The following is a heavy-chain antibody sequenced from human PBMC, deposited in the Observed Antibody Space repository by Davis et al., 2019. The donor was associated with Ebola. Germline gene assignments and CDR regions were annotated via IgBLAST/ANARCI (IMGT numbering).Heavy chain of an antibody. CDR2: INAGNGNT. Sequence: ASVKVSCKASGYTFTSYAMHWVRQAPGQRLEWMGWINAGNGNTKYSQKFQGRVTITRDTSASTAYMELRSLGSDVTAVYYCARDREMAVAGTGGYWGQGTLVTVSS. J-gene: IGHJ4*02. D-gene: IGHD6-19*01. CDR1: GYTFTSYA. CDR3: ARDREMAVAGTGGY. V-gene: IGHV1-3*01.